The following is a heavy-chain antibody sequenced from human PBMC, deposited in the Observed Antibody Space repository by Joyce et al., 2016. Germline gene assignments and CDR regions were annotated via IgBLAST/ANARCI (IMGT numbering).Heavy chain of an antibody. D-gene: IGHD1-26*01. Sequence: QVLLQESGPGLVKPSQTLSLTCTVSGVSISSGTYYWSWIRQPPGKGLEWIGYIYYSGATYSKPSLESRVTISVDTSKNQLSLKMNSVTAADTAVYYCGAWGLVDATFGEDYWGQGTLVTVSS. CDR1: GVSISSGTYY. V-gene: IGHV4-30-4*01. CDR3: GAWGLVDATFGEDY. CDR2: IYYSGAT. J-gene: IGHJ4*02.